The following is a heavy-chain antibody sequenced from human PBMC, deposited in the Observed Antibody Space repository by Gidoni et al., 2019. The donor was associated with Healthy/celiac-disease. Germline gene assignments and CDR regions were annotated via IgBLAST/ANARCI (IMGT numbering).Heavy chain of an antibody. CDR3: AKERGATGGLDY. Sequence: SWDGGSTYYADSVKGRFTISRDNSKNSLYLQMNSLRTEDTALYYCAKERGATGGLDYWGQGTLVTVSS. D-gene: IGHD1-26*01. CDR2: SWDGGST. V-gene: IGHV3-43*01. J-gene: IGHJ4*02.